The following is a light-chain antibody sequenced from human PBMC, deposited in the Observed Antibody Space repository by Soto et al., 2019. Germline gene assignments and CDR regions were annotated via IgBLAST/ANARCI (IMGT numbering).Light chain of an antibody. CDR1: QSISTW. CDR3: QQYHSSSYS. CDR2: DIS. J-gene: IGKJ2*01. Sequence: DIQMTQSPSTLSASVGDRVTITCRASQSISTWLAWYQQKSGKVPKLLIYDISTLKSGVPSRFSGSGSGTEFSLTISSLQPDDFATYYCQQYHSSSYSFGQGTKLEI. V-gene: IGKV1-5*01.